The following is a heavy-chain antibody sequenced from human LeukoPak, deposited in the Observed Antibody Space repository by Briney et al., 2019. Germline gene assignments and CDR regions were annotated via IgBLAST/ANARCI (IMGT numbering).Heavy chain of an antibody. CDR1: GYTFTGYY. Sequence: GASVKVSCKASGYTFTGYYMHWVRQAPGQGLEWMGWINPNSGGTNYAQKFQGRVTMTRDTSISTAYMELSRLRSDDTAVYYCARGSGSYGYYYYMDVWGKGTTVTVSS. CDR3: ARGSGSYGYYYYMDV. V-gene: IGHV1-2*02. D-gene: IGHD1-26*01. J-gene: IGHJ6*03. CDR2: INPNSGGT.